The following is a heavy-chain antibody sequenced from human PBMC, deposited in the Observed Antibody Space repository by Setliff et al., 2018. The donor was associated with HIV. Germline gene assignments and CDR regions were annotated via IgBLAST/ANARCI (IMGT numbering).Heavy chain of an antibody. Sequence: GGSLRLSCAASGFAFSGHQMSWVRQAPGKGLEWVSGINWNGGSTGYADSVKGRFITFRDNAKNSLYLQMNSLRAEDTAVYYCARESYNYGYNDWGQGTLVTVSS. V-gene: IGHV3-20*04. CDR1: GFAFSGHQ. CDR2: INWNGGST. D-gene: IGHD5-18*01. J-gene: IGHJ4*02. CDR3: ARESYNYGYND.